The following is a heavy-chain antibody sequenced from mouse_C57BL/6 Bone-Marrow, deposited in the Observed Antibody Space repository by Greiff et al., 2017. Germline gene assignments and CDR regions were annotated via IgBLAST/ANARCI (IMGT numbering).Heavy chain of an antibody. V-gene: IGHV15-2*01. D-gene: IGHD1-1*02. CDR3: ARDGVYYFDY. CDR1: DSEFFPIAF. Sequence: VQLQQSGSELMSPGSSVKLSCKDFDSEFFPIAFMCWVRQKPGHGFEWSGGILSSIGRTIYGEKFEDKATLDADTLSNTAYLELNSLTSEDSAIYYCARDGVYYFDYWGQGTTLTVSA. J-gene: IGHJ2*01. CDR2: ILSSIGRT.